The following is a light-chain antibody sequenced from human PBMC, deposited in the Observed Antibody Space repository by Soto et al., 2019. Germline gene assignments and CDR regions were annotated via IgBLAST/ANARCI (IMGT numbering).Light chain of an antibody. Sequence: QSVLTQPRSVSGSPGQSVTISCTGTSSDVGGYNYVSWYQQHPGKAPKLMIYDVSKRPSGVPDRFSGSKSGNTASLTISGLQADDEADYCCCSYAGSNVVFGGGTKVTVL. CDR3: CSYAGSNVV. CDR2: DVS. J-gene: IGLJ2*01. CDR1: SSDVGGYNY. V-gene: IGLV2-11*01.